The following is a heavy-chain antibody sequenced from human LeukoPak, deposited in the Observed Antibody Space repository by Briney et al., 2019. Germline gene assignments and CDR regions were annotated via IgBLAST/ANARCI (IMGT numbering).Heavy chain of an antibody. CDR3: AKETQTYYDYVWGSYPEYYFDY. J-gene: IGHJ4*02. Sequence: PGGSLRLSCAAPGFTFSSYGMHWVRQAPGKGLEWVAVISYDGSNKYYADSVKGRFTISRDNSKNTLYLQMNSLRAEDTAVYYCAKETQTYYDYVWGSYPEYYFDYWGQGTLVTVSS. CDR1: GFTFSSYG. CDR2: ISYDGSNK. D-gene: IGHD3-16*02. V-gene: IGHV3-30*18.